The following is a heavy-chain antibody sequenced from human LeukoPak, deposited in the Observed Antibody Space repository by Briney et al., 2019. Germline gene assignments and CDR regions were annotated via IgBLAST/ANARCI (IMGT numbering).Heavy chain of an antibody. CDR2: IIPILGIA. V-gene: IGHV1-69*04. J-gene: IGHJ5*02. CDR1: GGTFSSYA. Sequence: GASVKVSCKASGGTFSSYAISWVRQAPGQGLEWMGRIIPILGIANYAQKFQGRVTITADKSTSTAYMELSSLRSEDTAAYYCARVGVVVTAIRGGFDPWGQGTLVTVSS. D-gene: IGHD2-21*02. CDR3: ARVGVVVTAIRGGFDP.